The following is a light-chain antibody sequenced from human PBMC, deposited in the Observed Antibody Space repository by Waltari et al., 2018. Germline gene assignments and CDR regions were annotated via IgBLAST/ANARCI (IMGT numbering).Light chain of an antibody. CDR3: QQYYSIPQT. V-gene: IGKV4-1*01. Sequence: IVMTQSPDSLAVSLGERATIPCKSSQSVLYSSNNKNYLAWYQQKPGQPPKLPIFWASTRESGVPDRFSGSGSGTDFTLTISSLQAEDVALYYCQQYYSIPQTFGQGTKLEI. CDR1: QSVLYSSNNKNY. CDR2: WAS. J-gene: IGKJ2*01.